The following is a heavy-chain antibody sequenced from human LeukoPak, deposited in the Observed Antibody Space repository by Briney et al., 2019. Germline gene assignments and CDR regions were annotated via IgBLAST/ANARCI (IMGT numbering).Heavy chain of an antibody. D-gene: IGHD3-22*01. CDR3: ARAEEGHVNGYSAFCYFDL. CDR2: IFTSGHT. J-gene: IGHJ2*01. V-gene: IGHV4-61*02. Sequence: SETLSLTCTVSGGSISSGSHSWSWIRQPAGKGLQWIGRIFTSGHTDYNPSLKSRVTISVDTSKNQFSLKMTSVTAADTAVYYCARAEEGHVNGYSAFCYFDLWGRGTLVTVSP. CDR1: GGSISSGSHS.